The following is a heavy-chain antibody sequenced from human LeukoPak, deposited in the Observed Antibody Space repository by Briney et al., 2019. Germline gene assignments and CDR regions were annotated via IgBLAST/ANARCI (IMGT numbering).Heavy chain of an antibody. D-gene: IGHD5-24*01. Sequence: PGGSLRLSCAASGFTFSSYAMSWVRQAPGKGLEWVSAISGSGGSTYYADSVKGRFTISRDSSKNTLYLQMNSLRGEDTAVYYCAIWLQSKAYFDHWGQGTLVTVSS. CDR3: AIWLQSKAYFDH. CDR1: GFTFSSYA. J-gene: IGHJ4*02. CDR2: ISGSGGST. V-gene: IGHV3-23*01.